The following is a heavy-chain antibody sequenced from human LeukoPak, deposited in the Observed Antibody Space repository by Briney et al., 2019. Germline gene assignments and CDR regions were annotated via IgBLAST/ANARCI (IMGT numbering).Heavy chain of an antibody. D-gene: IGHD6-25*01. Sequence: ASVKVSRKASGYTFTNYHINWVRQASGQGLEWMGWINPNTGDRGSAQKFQGRISITRDTSITTAYMELSSLTSEDTAVYFCARTTSFTASGYDYWGQGTLITVSS. CDR2: INPNTGDR. V-gene: IGHV1-8*03. CDR3: ARTTSFTASGYDY. CDR1: GYTFTNYH. J-gene: IGHJ4*02.